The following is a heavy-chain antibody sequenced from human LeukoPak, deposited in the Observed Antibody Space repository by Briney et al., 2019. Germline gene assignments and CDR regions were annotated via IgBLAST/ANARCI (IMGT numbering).Heavy chain of an antibody. J-gene: IGHJ6*02. V-gene: IGHV1-69*13. D-gene: IGHD4-17*01. CDR1: GGTFSSYA. Sequence: EASVTVSCKASGGTFSSYAISWVRQAPGQGLEWMGGIIPIFGTANYAQKFQGRVTITADEFTSTAYMELSSLRSEDTAVYYCARDSIPHGELYYYGVDVWGQGTTVTVSS. CDR3: ARDSIPHGELYYYGVDV. CDR2: IIPIFGTA.